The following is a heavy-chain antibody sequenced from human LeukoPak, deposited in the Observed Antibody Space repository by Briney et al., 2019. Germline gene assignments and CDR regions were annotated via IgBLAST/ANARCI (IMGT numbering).Heavy chain of an antibody. J-gene: IGHJ6*03. Sequence: SETLSLTCAVYGGSFSGYYWSWLRQPPGKGLEWIGEINHSGSTNYNPSLKSRVTISVDTSKNQFSLKLSSVTAADTAVYYCARGRSYYDFWSGYGGSYYYYYYMDVWGKGTTVTVSS. CDR1: GGSFSGYY. CDR2: INHSGST. D-gene: IGHD3-3*01. CDR3: ARGRSYYDFWSGYGGSYYYYYYMDV. V-gene: IGHV4-34*01.